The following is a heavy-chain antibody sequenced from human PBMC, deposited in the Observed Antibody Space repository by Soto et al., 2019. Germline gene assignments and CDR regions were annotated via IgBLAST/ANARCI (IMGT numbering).Heavy chain of an antibody. J-gene: IGHJ6*02. CDR3: ARGPLVPMSEDILTGYQPYYYYYGMDV. D-gene: IGHD3-9*01. V-gene: IGHV1-69*13. Sequence: ASVKVSCKASGGTFSSYAISWVRQAPGQGLEWMGGIIPIFGTANYAQKFQGRVTITADESTSTAYMELSSLRSEDTAVYYCARGPLVPMSEDILTGYQPYYYYYGMDVWGQGTTVTVSS. CDR2: IIPIFGTA. CDR1: GGTFSSYA.